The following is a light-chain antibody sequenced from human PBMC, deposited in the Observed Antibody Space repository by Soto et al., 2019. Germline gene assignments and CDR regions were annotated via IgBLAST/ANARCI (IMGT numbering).Light chain of an antibody. Sequence: EIVLTQSPGTLSLSPGERDTLSCRASQNVDSNYLAWYQQKPGQAPRIIIFGASGRATGIPDRFSGSGSGTDFTLTISSLEPEDFAVYYCQQYGSFSWTFGQGTKVEIK. CDR1: QNVDSNY. CDR2: GAS. V-gene: IGKV3-20*01. J-gene: IGKJ1*01. CDR3: QQYGSFSWT.